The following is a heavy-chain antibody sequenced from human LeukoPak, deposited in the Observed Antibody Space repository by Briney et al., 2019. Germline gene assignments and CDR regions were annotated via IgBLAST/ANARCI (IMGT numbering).Heavy chain of an antibody. Sequence: GGSLRLSCAASGFTFSRYWMHWVRQAPGKGLMWVSRISPDGSTTLYADSVKGRFTISRDNAKNTLYLQMNSLRAEDTAVYYCAKDGYSSSWYVDYWGQGTLVTVSS. J-gene: IGHJ4*02. CDR3: AKDGYSSSWYVDY. V-gene: IGHV3-74*03. CDR1: GFTFSRYW. CDR2: ISPDGSTT. D-gene: IGHD6-13*01.